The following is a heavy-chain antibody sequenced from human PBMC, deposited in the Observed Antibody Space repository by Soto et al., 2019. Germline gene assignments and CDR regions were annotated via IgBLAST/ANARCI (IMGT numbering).Heavy chain of an antibody. V-gene: IGHV4-30-4*01. CDR1: GASISSGDYY. J-gene: IGHJ5*02. CDR3: VRALGSRFMEWPRFDP. D-gene: IGHD3-3*01. Sequence: QVQLQESGPGLVKPSQTLSLTCTVSGASISSGDYYRSWIRQPPGKGLEWIAHISYRGTTNYNPSLKSRVTMSVDTSKNQFSLKLNSVNAADTAVYYCVRALGSRFMEWPRFDPWGQGTLVTVSS. CDR2: ISYRGTT.